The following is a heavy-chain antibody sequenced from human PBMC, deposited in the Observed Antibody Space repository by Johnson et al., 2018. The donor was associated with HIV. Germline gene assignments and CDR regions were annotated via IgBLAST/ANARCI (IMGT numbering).Heavy chain of an antibody. CDR1: GFTFSSYA. CDR2: ISYDGSNK. Sequence: QVQLVESGGGVVQPGRSLRLSCAASGFTFSSYAMHWVRQAPGKGLEWVAVISYDGSNKYYADSVKGRFTISRDNPKNTLYLQMNSLRAEDTAVYYCASILVVAAQEADAFDIWGQGTMVTVSS. V-gene: IGHV3-30-3*01. CDR3: ASILVVAAQEADAFDI. D-gene: IGHD2-15*01. J-gene: IGHJ3*02.